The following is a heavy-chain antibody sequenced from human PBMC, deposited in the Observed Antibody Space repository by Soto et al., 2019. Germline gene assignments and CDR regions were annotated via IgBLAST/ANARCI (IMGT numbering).Heavy chain of an antibody. CDR1: GYTFTSYD. Sequence: ASVKVSCKASGYTFTSYDINWVRQAAGQGLEWMGWINPNTGYTDYAQKFQDRVTMTGNTSITTAYMELSGLRSEDTAVYYCVRGRVMITFGVVIVIDYWGQGSPVNV. V-gene: IGHV1-8*01. CDR3: VRGRVMITFGVVIVIDY. J-gene: IGHJ4*02. CDR2: INPNTGYT. D-gene: IGHD3-16*02.